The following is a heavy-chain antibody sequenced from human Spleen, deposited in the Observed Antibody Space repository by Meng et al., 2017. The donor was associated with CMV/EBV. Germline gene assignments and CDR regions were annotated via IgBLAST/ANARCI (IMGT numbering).Heavy chain of an antibody. J-gene: IGHJ3*02. V-gene: IGHV3-48*01. Sequence: GESLKISCAASGFTFSRYTMNWVRQAPGKGLEWLSYISRSGDAKYYADFVKGRFTISRETAKKSFYLQMNSLRAGDTAVYYCAISSTRSVEGAFDIWGQGTLVTVSS. D-gene: IGHD2-2*01. CDR3: AISSTRSVEGAFDI. CDR1: GFTFSRYT. CDR2: ISRSGDAK.